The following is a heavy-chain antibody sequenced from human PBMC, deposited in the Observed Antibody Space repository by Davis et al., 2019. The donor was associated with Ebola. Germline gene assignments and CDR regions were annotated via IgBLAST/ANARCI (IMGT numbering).Heavy chain of an antibody. CDR2: IHDSGST. J-gene: IGHJ4*02. V-gene: IGHV4-31*03. Sequence: SETLSLTCTVSGGSISSGGYYWSWIRQHPGKGLEWIGYIHDSGSTYYNPSLKSRVTISVDTSKNQLSLKLSSVTAADTAVYYCASFITYYYDGNNYSSPNYLDYWGQGTLVTVSS. CDR3: ASFITYYYDGNNYSSPNYLDY. D-gene: IGHD3-22*01. CDR1: GGSISSGGYY.